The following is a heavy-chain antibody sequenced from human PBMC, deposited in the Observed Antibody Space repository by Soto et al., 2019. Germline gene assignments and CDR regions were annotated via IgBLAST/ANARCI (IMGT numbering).Heavy chain of an antibody. J-gene: IGHJ4*02. Sequence: HLVESGGGLFQAGGSTRLSCLASGFTASRYDMAWVRQAPGKGLEWASIIQTGGATYYTDSAQGRFTISRDNSRNTVYLQMSSLRVEDTGVYSCVRVLYDSGVVDFWGQGSPITVS. CDR2: IQTGGAT. D-gene: IGHD5-12*01. CDR3: VRVLYDSGVVDF. V-gene: IGHV3-53*01. CDR1: GFTASRYD.